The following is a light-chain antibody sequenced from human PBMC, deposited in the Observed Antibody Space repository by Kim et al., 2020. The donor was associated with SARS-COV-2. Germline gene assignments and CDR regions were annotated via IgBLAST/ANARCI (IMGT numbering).Light chain of an antibody. CDR2: VSSDGSH. J-gene: IGLJ3*02. Sequence: QPVLTQSPSASASLGASVKLTCTLSSGHSSYAIAWHQQQPEKGPRYLMKVSSDGSHTTGDGIPDRFSGSSSGAERYLTISSLQSEDEADYYCQTWGTGIQVFGGGTKVTVL. CDR3: QTWGTGIQV. CDR1: SGHSSYA. V-gene: IGLV4-69*01.